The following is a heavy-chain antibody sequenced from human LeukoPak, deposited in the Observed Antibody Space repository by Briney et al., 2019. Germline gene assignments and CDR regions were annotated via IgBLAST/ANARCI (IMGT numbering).Heavy chain of an antibody. Sequence: GGSLRLSSVLSGITFSTYSMNWVRQAAGKGLEWVSYISSFSGTINYADSVKGRFTITRDNAKNSLYLQMNSLRAEDTAVYYCARDQGGVGYWGQGTLVTVSS. D-gene: IGHD3-16*01. V-gene: IGHV3-48*01. CDR3: ARDQGGVGY. CDR1: GITFSTYS. J-gene: IGHJ4*02. CDR2: ISSFSGTI.